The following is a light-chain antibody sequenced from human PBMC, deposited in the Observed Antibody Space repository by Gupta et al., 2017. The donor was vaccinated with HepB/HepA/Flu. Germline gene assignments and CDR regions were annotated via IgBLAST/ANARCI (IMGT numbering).Light chain of an antibody. CDR3: MQALQTPWT. V-gene: IGKV2-28*01. Sequence: DIVMTQSPLSLPVTPGEPASISCRSSQSLLHSNGYNYLDWYLQKPGQSPQPLIYLGSNRATGVPDRFSGSGAGTDFTLKISRVEAVDVVVYYCMQALQTPWTFGQGTKVEIK. CDR2: LGS. CDR1: QSLLHSNGYNY. J-gene: IGKJ1*01.